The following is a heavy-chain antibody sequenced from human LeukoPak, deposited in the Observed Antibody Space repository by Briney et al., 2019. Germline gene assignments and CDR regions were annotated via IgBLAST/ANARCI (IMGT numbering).Heavy chain of an antibody. CDR3: ARADRVMVRGVIWFDP. J-gene: IGHJ5*02. Sequence: PSETLSLTCTVSGYSISSGYYWGWIRQPPGKGLEWIGSIYHSGSTYYNPSLKSRVTISVDTSKNQFSLKLSSVTAADTAVYYCARADRVMVRGVIWFDPWGQGTLVTVSS. D-gene: IGHD3-10*01. V-gene: IGHV4-38-2*02. CDR1: GYSISSGYY. CDR2: IYHSGST.